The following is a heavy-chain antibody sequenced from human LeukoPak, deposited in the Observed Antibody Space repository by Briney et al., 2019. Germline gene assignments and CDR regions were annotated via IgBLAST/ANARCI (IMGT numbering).Heavy chain of an antibody. CDR2: VDPEDGET. D-gene: IGHD1-1*01. CDR1: GYTFTDYY. CDR3: ATTGSLG. V-gene: IGHV1-69-2*01. Sequence: RSSVKISCKVSGYTFTDYYMNWVLQAPGKGLEWIGLVDPEDGETIYAEKFQGRVTITADTSTDTAYMELSSLRSEDTAVYYCATTGSLGWGQGTLVTVSS. J-gene: IGHJ4*02.